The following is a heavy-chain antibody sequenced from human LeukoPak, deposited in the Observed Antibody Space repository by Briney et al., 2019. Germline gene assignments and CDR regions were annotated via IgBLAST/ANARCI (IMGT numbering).Heavy chain of an antibody. V-gene: IGHV4-34*01. CDR1: GGSFSGYY. D-gene: IGHD3-9*01. CDR3: ARGMRLGIRYLDY. CDR2: INHSGST. J-gene: IGHJ4*02. Sequence: PSETLSLTCAVYGGSFSGYYWSWIRQPPGKGLEWIGEINHSGSTNYNPSLKSRVTISVDTSKNQFSLKLSSVTAADTAVYYCARGMRLGIRYLDYWGQGTLVTVSS.